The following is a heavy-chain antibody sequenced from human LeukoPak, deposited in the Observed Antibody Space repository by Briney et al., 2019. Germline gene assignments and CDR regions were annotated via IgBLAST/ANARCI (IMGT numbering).Heavy chain of an antibody. CDR3: AREYYYDSSGYGVFGGARPYDAFDI. CDR2: ISYDGSNK. Sequence: PGGSLRLSCAASGFTFSSYAMHWVRQAPGKGLEWVAVISYDGSNKYYADSVKGRFTISRDNSKNTLYLQMNSLRAEDTAVYYCAREYYYDSSGYGVFGGARPYDAFDIWGQGTMVTVSS. V-gene: IGHV3-30*04. CDR1: GFTFSSYA. J-gene: IGHJ3*02. D-gene: IGHD3-22*01.